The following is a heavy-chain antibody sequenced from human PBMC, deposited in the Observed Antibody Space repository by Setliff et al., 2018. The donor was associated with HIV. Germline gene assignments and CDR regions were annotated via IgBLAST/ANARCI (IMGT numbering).Heavy chain of an antibody. CDR2: SNAYNGNT. J-gene: IGHJ4*02. CDR1: GYTFSSDG. Sequence: ASVKVSCKASGYTFSSDGISWVRQAPGQGLEWMGWSNAYNGNTNYIEKLQGRVTMTTDTSTSTAYMELRSLRSDDTAVYYCARDAPGNTESAHGYWGQGTLVTVSS. V-gene: IGHV1-18*01. D-gene: IGHD1-7*01. CDR3: ARDAPGNTESAHGY.